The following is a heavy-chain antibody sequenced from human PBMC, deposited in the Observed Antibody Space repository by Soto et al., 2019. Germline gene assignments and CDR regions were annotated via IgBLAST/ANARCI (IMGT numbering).Heavy chain of an antibody. J-gene: IGHJ6*02. Sequence: GASVKVSCKASGYTFTSYAMNWVRQAPGQGLEWMGWINTNTGNPTYAQGFTGRFVFSLDTSVSTAYLQICSLKAEDTAVYYCAREMYYDFWSGYRYYYYGMDVWGQGTTVTVS. D-gene: IGHD3-3*01. V-gene: IGHV7-4-1*01. CDR1: GYTFTSYA. CDR2: INTNTGNP. CDR3: AREMYYDFWSGYRYYYYGMDV.